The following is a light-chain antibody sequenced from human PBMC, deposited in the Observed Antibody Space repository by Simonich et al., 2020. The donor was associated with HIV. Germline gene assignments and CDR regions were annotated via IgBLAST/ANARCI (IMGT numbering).Light chain of an antibody. V-gene: IGKV2-28*01. Sequence: DIVMTQSPLSLPVTPGEPASISCRSSQSLLHSNGYNYLDWYLQKPGQFPQFLIYLGSDRASGVPDRFSGSESGTDFTLKISRVEAEDVGVYYCMQNIQLPPTFGPGTKVDIK. CDR1: QSLLHSNGYNY. CDR2: LGS. J-gene: IGKJ3*01. CDR3: MQNIQLPPT.